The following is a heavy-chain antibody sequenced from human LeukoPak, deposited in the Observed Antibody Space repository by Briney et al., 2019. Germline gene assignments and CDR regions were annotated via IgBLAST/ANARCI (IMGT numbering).Heavy chain of an antibody. CDR2: ISYDAPNT. CDR3: AKGRYHLPTVTLLDY. D-gene: IGHD4-17*01. Sequence: GGTLSISCDASGITFRSYGLHWGRQAPGKGLEGVAVISYDAPNTYYADSVKGRFTISTDNSKNTLYLQMNTLRAEDTAVYYCAKGRYHLPTVTLLDYWGQGTLVTVSS. CDR1: GITFRSYG. J-gene: IGHJ4*02. V-gene: IGHV3-30*18.